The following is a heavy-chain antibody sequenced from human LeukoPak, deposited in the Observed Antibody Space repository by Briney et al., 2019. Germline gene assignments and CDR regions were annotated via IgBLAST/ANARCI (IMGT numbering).Heavy chain of an antibody. CDR2: MNPNSGNT. V-gene: IGHV1-8*03. CDR1: GYTFTSYD. CDR3: ARSGKGRYFDWLLRASAFDI. D-gene: IGHD3-9*01. Sequence: ASVKVSCKSSGYTFTSYDINWVRQATGQGLEWMGWMNPNSGNTGYAQKFQGRVTITRNTSISTAYMELSSLRSEDTAVYYCARSGKGRYFDWLLRASAFDIWGQGTMVTVSS. J-gene: IGHJ3*02.